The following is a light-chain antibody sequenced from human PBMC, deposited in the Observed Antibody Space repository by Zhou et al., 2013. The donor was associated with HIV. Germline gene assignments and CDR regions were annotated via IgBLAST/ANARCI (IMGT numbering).Light chain of an antibody. CDR3: QQSYSTPRT. Sequence: DIQMTQSPSTLATSVGDRVTITCRASQNIKTFLAWYQQIPGKAPNLLIYKASHLQGGVPSRFSGSGSGTEFTLTISSLQPEDFATYYCQQSYSTPRTFGQGTKVEI. CDR2: KAS. V-gene: IGKV1-5*03. CDR1: QNIKTF. J-gene: IGKJ1*01.